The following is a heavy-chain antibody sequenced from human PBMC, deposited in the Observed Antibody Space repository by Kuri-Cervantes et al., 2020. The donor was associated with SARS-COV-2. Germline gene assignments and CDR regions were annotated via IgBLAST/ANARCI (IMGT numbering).Heavy chain of an antibody. CDR1: GYTFTSYD. J-gene: IGHJ6*02. CDR2: INPSGGST. CDR3: ARVGPTVTYYGMDV. D-gene: IGHD4-17*01. V-gene: IGHV1-46*01. Sequence: ASVKVSCKASGYTFTSYDINWVRQAPGQGLEWMGIINPSGGSTSYAQKFQGRVTMTRDTSTSTVYMELSSLRSEDTAVYYCARVGPTVTYYGMDVWGQGTTVTVSS.